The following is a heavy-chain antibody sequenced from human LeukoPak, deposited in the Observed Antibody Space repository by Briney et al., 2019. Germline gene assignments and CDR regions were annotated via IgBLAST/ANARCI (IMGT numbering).Heavy chain of an antibody. CDR2: IIPILGIA. CDR3: ARSNYYDNWFDP. D-gene: IGHD3-22*01. CDR1: GGTFSSYT. Sequence: HGSSVKVSCKASGGTFSSYTISWVRQAPGQGLEWMGRIIPILGIANYAQKFQGRVTITADKSTSTAYMELSSLRSEDTAAYYCARSNYYDNWFDPWGQGTLVTVSS. V-gene: IGHV1-69*02. J-gene: IGHJ5*02.